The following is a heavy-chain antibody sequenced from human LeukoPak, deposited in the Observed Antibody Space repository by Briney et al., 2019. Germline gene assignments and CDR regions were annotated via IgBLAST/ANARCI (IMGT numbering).Heavy chain of an antibody. Sequence: GGSLRLSCAASGFTFSSYSMNWFRQAPGKGLEWVSSISSTSNSYIYYADSVKGRFTISRDNAENSLYLQMNSLRAEDTAVYYCARSYDYVWGTWDAFDIWGQGTMVTVSS. J-gene: IGHJ3*02. V-gene: IGHV3-21*01. CDR1: GFTFSSYS. D-gene: IGHD3-16*01. CDR2: ISSTSNSYI. CDR3: ARSYDYVWGTWDAFDI.